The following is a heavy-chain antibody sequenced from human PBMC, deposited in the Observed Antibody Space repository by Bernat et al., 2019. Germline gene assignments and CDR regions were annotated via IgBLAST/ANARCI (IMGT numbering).Heavy chain of an antibody. CDR3: ARDGWELFKFWFDP. Sequence: QVQLVQSGAEVKKPGSSVKVSCKASGGTFSSYAISWVRQAPGQGLEWMGRIIPILGIANYAQKFQGRVTITAEKSTSTAYMELSSLRSEDTAVYYCARDGWELFKFWFDPWGQGTLVTVSS. D-gene: IGHD1-26*01. V-gene: IGHV1-69*04. J-gene: IGHJ5*02. CDR1: GGTFSSYA. CDR2: IIPILGIA.